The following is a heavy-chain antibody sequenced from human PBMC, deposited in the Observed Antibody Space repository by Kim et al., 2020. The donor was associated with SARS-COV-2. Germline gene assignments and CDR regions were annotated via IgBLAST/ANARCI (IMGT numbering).Heavy chain of an antibody. CDR1: GGSFSAYY. D-gene: IGHD2-2*01. V-gene: IGHV4-34*01. CDR3: ARLSSPRSWFDP. J-gene: IGHJ5*02. Sequence: SETLSLTCAVDGGSFSAYYWSWIRQPPGKGLEWIGEITHSGSTKYNPSLKSRVTISLDTSKNHFSLQLNSVTAADTAVYYYARLSSPRSWFDPWGQGTLVTVSS. CDR2: ITHSGST.